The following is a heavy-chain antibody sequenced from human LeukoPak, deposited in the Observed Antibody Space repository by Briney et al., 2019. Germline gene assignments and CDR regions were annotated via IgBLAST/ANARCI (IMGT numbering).Heavy chain of an antibody. D-gene: IGHD6-13*01. J-gene: IGHJ5*02. V-gene: IGHV1-18*01. CDR2: ISAYNGNT. Sequence: ASVKVSRKASGYTFTSYGISWVRQAPGQGLEWMGWISAYNGNTNYAQKLQGRVTMTTDTSTSTAYMELRSLRSDDTAVYYCARVGRWQQLVRGFDPWGQGTLVTVSS. CDR3: ARVGRWQQLVRGFDP. CDR1: GYTFTSYG.